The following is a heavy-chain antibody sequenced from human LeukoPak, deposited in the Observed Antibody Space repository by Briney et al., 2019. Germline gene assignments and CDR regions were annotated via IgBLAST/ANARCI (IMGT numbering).Heavy chain of an antibody. V-gene: IGHV3-23*01. D-gene: IGHD1-26*01. CDR1: GFTFSSYA. Sequence: PGGSLRLSCAASGFTFSSYAMSWVRQAPGKGLEWVSAISGSGGSTYYADSVKGRFTISRDNSKNTLYLQMNSLRAEDTAVYYGATSGSYPTGFDYWGQGTLVTVSS. CDR2: ISGSGGST. CDR3: ATSGSYPTGFDY. J-gene: IGHJ4*02.